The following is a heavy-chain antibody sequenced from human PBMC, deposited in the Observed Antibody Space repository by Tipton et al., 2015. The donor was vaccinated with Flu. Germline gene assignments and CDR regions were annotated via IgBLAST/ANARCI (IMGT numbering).Heavy chain of an antibody. CDR2: INPNSGGT. CDR1: GYHFTGYN. V-gene: IGHV1-2*02. J-gene: IGHJ4*02. Sequence: QVQLVQSGPEVTKSGASVKVSCQASGYHFTGYNTHGVRQATGQGLEWMGWINPNSGGTNNAQKFQGRVTMNRDTSISTAYMELSRLRSDDTAVYYCARVYVAAHGDYWSQGTLVTVSS. D-gene: IGHD2/OR15-2a*01. CDR3: ARVYVAAHGDY.